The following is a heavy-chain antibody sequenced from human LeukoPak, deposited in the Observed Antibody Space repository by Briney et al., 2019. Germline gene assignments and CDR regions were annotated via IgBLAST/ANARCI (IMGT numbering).Heavy chain of an antibody. Sequence: GGSLRLSCAASGFTFSGHNMHWVRQPPGVGLEWVAIIAPDGRDQHYTDSVKGRFTISRDNSKNTLYLQLNSLRDEDTGLYFCARDLMWGFDNWGRGTLVTVSS. CDR3: ARDLMWGFDN. CDR2: IAPDGRDQ. J-gene: IGHJ4*02. V-gene: IGHV3-30*19. D-gene: IGHD7-27*01. CDR1: GFTFSGHN.